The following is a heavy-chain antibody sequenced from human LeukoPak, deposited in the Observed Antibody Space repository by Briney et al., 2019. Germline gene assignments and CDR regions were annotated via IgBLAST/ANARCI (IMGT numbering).Heavy chain of an antibody. V-gene: IGHV3-7*01. CDR2: IKQDGSEK. Sequence: GGSLRLSCAASGFTFSSYWMSWVHQAPGKGLEWVANIKQDGSEKYYVDSVKGRLTISRDYAKNTLYLQMNSLRAEDTAVYYCASGGFGYSSSWYGVVADYWGQGTLVTVSS. J-gene: IGHJ4*02. CDR1: GFTFSSYW. CDR3: ASGGFGYSSSWYGVVADY. D-gene: IGHD6-13*01.